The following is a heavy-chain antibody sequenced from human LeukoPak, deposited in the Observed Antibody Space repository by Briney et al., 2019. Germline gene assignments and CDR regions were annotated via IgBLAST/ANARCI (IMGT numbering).Heavy chain of an antibody. CDR1: GGSISSSSYY. D-gene: IGHD5-24*01. CDR3: ARAVDDGSYSGEGYFDY. J-gene: IGHJ4*02. Sequence: PSETLSLTCTVSGGSISSSSYYWGWIRQPPGKGLEWIGSIYYSGSTYYNPSLKSRVTISVDTSKNQFSLKLSSVTAADAAVYYCARAVDDGSYSGEGYFDYWGQGTLVTVSS. CDR2: IYYSGST. V-gene: IGHV4-39*07.